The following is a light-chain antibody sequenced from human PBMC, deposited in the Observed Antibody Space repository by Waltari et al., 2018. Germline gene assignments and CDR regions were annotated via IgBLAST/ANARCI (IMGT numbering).Light chain of an antibody. Sequence: IVLTQSPGTLSLSPGERATLACRASQSIGRYLAWYQQKPDLAPRLLIYGASSRATGIPDRFSGSGSGTDFSLTISRLEPEDFAVYYCQNHERLPATFGQGTKVEIK. CDR3: QNHERLPAT. V-gene: IGKV3-20*01. CDR1: QSIGRY. J-gene: IGKJ1*01. CDR2: GAS.